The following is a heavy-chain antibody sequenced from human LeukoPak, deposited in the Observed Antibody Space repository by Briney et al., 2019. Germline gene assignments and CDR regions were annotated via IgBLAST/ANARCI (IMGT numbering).Heavy chain of an antibody. CDR1: GFTFSSYA. J-gene: IGHJ4*03. D-gene: IGHD5-18*01. Sequence: PGGSLRLSCAASGFTFSSYAMHWVRQAPGKGLEWVAVISYDGSNKYYADSVKGRFTISRDNSKNTLYLQMNSLRAEDTAVYYCARERYSYGYRYFDYWGQGTLVTVSS. CDR2: ISYDGSNK. CDR3: ARERYSYGYRYFDY. V-gene: IGHV3-30-3*01.